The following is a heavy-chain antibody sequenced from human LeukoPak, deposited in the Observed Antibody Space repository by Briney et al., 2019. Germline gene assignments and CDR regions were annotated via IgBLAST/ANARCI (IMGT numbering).Heavy chain of an antibody. CDR3: ARGGRSGWYTFDY. D-gene: IGHD1-26*01. J-gene: IGHJ4*02. CDR2: ISDDGSRK. Sequence: RFPFGASGFTFSTYGMHCVARAPGKGLEGLAVISDDGSRKYSAESVKGRFTISRDNSKHTLFLQMNSLRAEDTAVYYCARGGRSGWYTFDYWGQGNLVTVSS. V-gene: IGHV3-30*03. CDR1: GFTFSTYG.